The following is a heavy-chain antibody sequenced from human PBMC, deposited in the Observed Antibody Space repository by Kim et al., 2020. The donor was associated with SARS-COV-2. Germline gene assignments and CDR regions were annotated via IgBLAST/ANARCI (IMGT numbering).Heavy chain of an antibody. D-gene: IGHD3-3*01. CDR3: ARINDFWSGYALYYYYYGRDV. CDR2: IKQDGSEK. CDR1: GFTFSSYW. Sequence: GGSLRLSCAASGFTFSSYWMSWVRQAPGKGLEWVANIKQDGSEKYYVDSVKGRFTISRDNAKNSLYLQMNSLRAEDTAVYYCARINDFWSGYALYYYYYGRDVWGHGTTVTVSS. V-gene: IGHV3-7*01. J-gene: IGHJ6*02.